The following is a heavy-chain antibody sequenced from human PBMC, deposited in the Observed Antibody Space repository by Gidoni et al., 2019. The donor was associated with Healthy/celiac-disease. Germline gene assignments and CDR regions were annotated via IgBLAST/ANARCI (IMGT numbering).Heavy chain of an antibody. D-gene: IGHD4-4*01. Sequence: QVQLQESGPGLVKPSQTLSLTCTVSGGSISSGSYYWSWIRQPAGKGLEWIGRIYTSGSTNYNPSLKSRVTISVDTSKNQFSLKLSSVTAADTAVYYCARDGTYSNYGYYYYYMDVWGKGTTVTVSS. J-gene: IGHJ6*03. V-gene: IGHV4-61*02. CDR3: ARDGTYSNYGYYYYYMDV. CDR2: IYTSGST. CDR1: GGSISSGSYY.